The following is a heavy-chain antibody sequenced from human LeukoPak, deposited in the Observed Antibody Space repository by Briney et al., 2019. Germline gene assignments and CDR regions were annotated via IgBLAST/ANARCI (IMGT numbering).Heavy chain of an antibody. V-gene: IGHV4-34*01. D-gene: IGHD3-10*01. CDR2: INHSGST. J-gene: IGHJ4*02. CDR3: ARKGVIHYYGSGSYVY. Sequence: SETLSLTCAVYGGSFSGYYWSWIRQPPGKGLEWIGEINHSGSTSYNPSLKSRVTISVDTSKNQFSLKLSSVTAADTAVYYCARKGVIHYYGSGSYVYWGQGTLVTVSS. CDR1: GGSFSGYY.